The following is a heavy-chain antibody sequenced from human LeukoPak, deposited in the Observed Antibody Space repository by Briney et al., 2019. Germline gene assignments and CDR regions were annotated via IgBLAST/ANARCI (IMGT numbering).Heavy chain of an antibody. V-gene: IGHV1-18*01. J-gene: IGHJ5*02. D-gene: IGHD2-15*01. Sequence: GASVKVSCKASGYTFTSYGISWVRQAPGQGFEWMGWISANNGNTNYAQKLQGRVTMTTDTSTSTAYMELSSLRSEDTAVYYCARDGAAKDIVVVVAAKGFDPWGQGTLVTVSS. CDR3: ARDGAAKDIVVVVAAKGFDP. CDR1: GYTFTSYG. CDR2: ISANNGNT.